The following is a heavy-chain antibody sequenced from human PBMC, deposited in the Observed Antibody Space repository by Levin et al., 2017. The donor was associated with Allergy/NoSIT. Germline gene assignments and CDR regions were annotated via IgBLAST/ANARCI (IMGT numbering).Heavy chain of an antibody. V-gene: IGHV1-69*01. CDR3: ARGGDPGDQEVD. J-gene: IGHJ4*02. Sequence: KISCKASGGTFSSYAISWVRQAPGQGLEWMGGIIPIFGTANYAQKFQGRVTITADESTSTAYMELSSLRSEDTAVYYCARGGDPGDQEVDWGQGTLVTVSS. D-gene: IGHD2-21*02. CDR2: IIPIFGTA. CDR1: GGTFSSYA.